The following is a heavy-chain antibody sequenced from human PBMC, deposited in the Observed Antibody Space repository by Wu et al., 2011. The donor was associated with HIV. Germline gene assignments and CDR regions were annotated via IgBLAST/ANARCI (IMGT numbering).Heavy chain of an antibody. CDR2: ISTYSGNT. CDR1: GGTFSSYA. D-gene: IGHD1-26*01. Sequence: QVQLVQSGAEVKKPGSSVKVSCKASGGTFSSYAISWVRQAPGQGLEWMGWISTYSGNTKYAQRLQGRVTMTTDTPANTAYMEVRSLRSDDTAVYYCARDESGSSSFYGMDVWGQGTTVTVSS. J-gene: IGHJ6*02. V-gene: IGHV1-18*01. CDR3: ARDESGSSSFYGMDV.